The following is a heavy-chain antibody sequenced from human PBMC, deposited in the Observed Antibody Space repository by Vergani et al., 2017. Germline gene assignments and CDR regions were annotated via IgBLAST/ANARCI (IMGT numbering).Heavy chain of an antibody. CDR2: ISGSGGST. Sequence: EVQLLESGGGLVQPGGSLRLSCAASGFTFSSYAMSWVRQAPGKGLEWVSAISGSGGSTYYADSVKGRFTISRDNAKNSLYLQMNSLRAEDTAVYYCARDLFYYDSSGYYSCFFDYWGQGTRVTVSA. CDR3: ARDLFYYDSSGYYSCFFDY. V-gene: IGHV3-23*01. D-gene: IGHD3-22*01. CDR1: GFTFSSYA. J-gene: IGHJ4*02.